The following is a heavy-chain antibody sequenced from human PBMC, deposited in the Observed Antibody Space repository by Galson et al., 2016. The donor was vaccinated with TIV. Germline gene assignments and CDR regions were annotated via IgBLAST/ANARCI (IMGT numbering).Heavy chain of an antibody. CDR2: IYPGDSDT. J-gene: IGHJ6*02. Sequence: QSGAEVKKLGESLKISCKETGYDFTNYWIGWVRQMPGKGLEWIGIIYPGDSDTKYSPSFQGQVTISAERFISTAYLQWSSLKATDTAKYYIARAGLRYRGHVYDGMDVWGQGTTVTVSS. CDR1: GYDFTNYW. V-gene: IGHV5-51*01. CDR3: ARAGLRYRGHVYDGMDV. D-gene: IGHD5-12*01.